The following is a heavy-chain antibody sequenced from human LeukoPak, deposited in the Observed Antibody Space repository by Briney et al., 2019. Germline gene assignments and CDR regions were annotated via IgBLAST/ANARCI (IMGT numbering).Heavy chain of an antibody. D-gene: IGHD3-3*01. V-gene: IGHV3-11*04. CDR2: ISGSGSTI. CDR1: RFIFSEYY. CDR3: ARSADDFWSGYPHMDV. J-gene: IGHJ6*03. Sequence: GGSLRLSCAASRFIFSEYYMSWIRQAPGKGPEWVSYISGSGSTIYHVKSVQGRFTISRDNAKNSLYLQMNSLRAEDTAMYYCARSADDFWSGYPHMDVWGKGTTVTVSS.